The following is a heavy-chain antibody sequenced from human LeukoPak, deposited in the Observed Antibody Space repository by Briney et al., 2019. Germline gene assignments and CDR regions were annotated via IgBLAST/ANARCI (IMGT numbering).Heavy chain of an antibody. CDR3: ASLQPDAFDI. D-gene: IGHD1-1*01. V-gene: IGHV4-39*01. Sequence: SETLSLTCTVSGGSISSSSYYWGWIRQPPGKGLEWIGSIYYSGSTYYNPSLKSRVIISVDTSKNQFSLKLSSVTAADTAVYYCASLQPDAFDIWGQGTMVTVSS. CDR2: IYYSGST. J-gene: IGHJ3*02. CDR1: GGSISSSSYY.